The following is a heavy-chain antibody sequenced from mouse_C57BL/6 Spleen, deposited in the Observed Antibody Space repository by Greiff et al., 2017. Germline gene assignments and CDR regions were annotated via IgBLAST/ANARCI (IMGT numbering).Heavy chain of an antibody. J-gene: IGHJ2*01. CDR2: INTSNGGT. V-gene: IGHV1-53*01. D-gene: IGHD1-1*01. CDR3: ARGAYGSSQLD. Sequence: QVQLQQPGTELVKPGASVKLSCKASGYTFTSYWMHWVKQRPGQGLEWIGNINTSNGGTNYNEKFKSKATLTVDKASSTAYMQLSSLTSEDSAVYYCARGAYGSSQLDWGQGTTLTVAS. CDR1: GYTFTSYW.